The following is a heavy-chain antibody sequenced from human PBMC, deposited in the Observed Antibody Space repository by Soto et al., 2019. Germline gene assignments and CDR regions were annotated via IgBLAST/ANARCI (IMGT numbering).Heavy chain of an antibody. J-gene: IGHJ4*02. D-gene: IGHD1-1*01. CDR1: GGSISSSSYY. V-gene: IGHV4-39*01. CDR2: IYYSGST. Sequence: LETLSLTCTVSGGSISSSSYYWGWIRQPPGKGLEWIGSIYYSGSTYYNPSLKSRVTISVDTSKNQFSLKLSSVTAADTAVYYCASQPGTTLPVVYWGQGTLVTVSS. CDR3: ASQPGTTLPVVY.